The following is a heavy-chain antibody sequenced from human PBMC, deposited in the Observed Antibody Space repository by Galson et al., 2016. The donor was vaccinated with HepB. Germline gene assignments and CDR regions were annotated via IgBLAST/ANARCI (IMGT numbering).Heavy chain of an antibody. D-gene: IGHD4-17*01. CDR2: ISSHGLST. Sequence: SLRLSCAASGFTFADHYVDWVRQAPGHGLEYISDISSHGLSTYYADSLKGRFTISRDNSRSTLFLQMTSLRPEDTAVYYCGGDFSDDRLFRYWGQGTLVTVSP. CDR3: GGDFSDDRLFRY. CDR1: GFTFADHY. V-gene: IGHV3-64D*06. J-gene: IGHJ1*01.